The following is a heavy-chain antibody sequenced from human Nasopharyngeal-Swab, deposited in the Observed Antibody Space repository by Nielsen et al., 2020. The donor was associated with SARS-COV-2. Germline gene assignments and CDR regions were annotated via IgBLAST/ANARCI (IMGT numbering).Heavy chain of an antibody. D-gene: IGHD6-6*01. J-gene: IGHJ6*03. CDR3: AKDAYSSSSGLPYYYYMDV. CDR1: GFTFSSYG. CDR2: ISYDGSNK. V-gene: IGHV3-30*18. Sequence: GESLKISCAASGFTFSSYGMHWVRQAPGKGLEWVAVISYDGSNKYYADSVKGRFTISRDNSKNTLYLQMNSLRAEDTAVYYCAKDAYSSSSGLPYYYYMDVWGKGTTVTVSS.